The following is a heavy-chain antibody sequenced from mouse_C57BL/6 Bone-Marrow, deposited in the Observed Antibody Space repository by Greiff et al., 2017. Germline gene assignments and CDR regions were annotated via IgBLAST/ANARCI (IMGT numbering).Heavy chain of an antibody. Sequence: QVQLQQPGAELVMPGASVKLSCKASGYTFTSYWMHWVKQRPGQGLEWIGEIDPSDSYTNYNQKFKGKSTLTVDKSSSTAYMQLSSLTSEDSAVYCCARGPFYYYGPWFAYWGQGTLVTVSA. CDR3: ARGPFYYYGPWFAY. D-gene: IGHD1-1*01. CDR1: GYTFTSYW. J-gene: IGHJ3*01. CDR2: IDPSDSYT. V-gene: IGHV1-69*01.